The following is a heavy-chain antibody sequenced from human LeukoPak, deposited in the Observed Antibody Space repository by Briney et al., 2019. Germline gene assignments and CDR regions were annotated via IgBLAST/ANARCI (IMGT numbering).Heavy chain of an antibody. V-gene: IGHV3-23*01. Sequence: GGSLRLSCAASGFTFSKYALVWVRQAPGKGLEWVSASWSGGAHELYADAVKGRFTISRDNSKTTLYLQMNSLRAEDTAVHYCGRDPNGDYVGAFEFWGHGTTVIVSS. CDR2: SWSGGAHE. CDR3: GRDPNGDYVGAFEF. J-gene: IGHJ3*01. CDR1: GFTFSKYA. D-gene: IGHD4-17*01.